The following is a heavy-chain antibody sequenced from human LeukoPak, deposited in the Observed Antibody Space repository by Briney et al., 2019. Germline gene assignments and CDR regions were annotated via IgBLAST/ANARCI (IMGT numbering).Heavy chain of an antibody. V-gene: IGHV3-23*01. CDR1: GFTFSSYA. Sequence: GGSLRLSCAASGFTFSSYAMSWVRQAPGKGLEWVSAISGSGGSTYYADSVKGRFTISRDNSKSTLYLHMNSLRAEDTAVYYCAKDRKYYDSSGSPYYYYGMDVWGQGTTVTVSS. CDR2: ISGSGGST. D-gene: IGHD3-22*01. J-gene: IGHJ6*02. CDR3: AKDRKYYDSSGSPYYYYGMDV.